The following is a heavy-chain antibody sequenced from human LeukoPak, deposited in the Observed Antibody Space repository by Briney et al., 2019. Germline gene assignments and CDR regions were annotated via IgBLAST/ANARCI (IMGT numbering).Heavy chain of an antibody. CDR1: GGSFSGYY. CDR3: ARGWSDDYVWGSYRLPDWYFDL. V-gene: IGHV4-34*01. D-gene: IGHD3-16*02. CDR2: INHSGST. J-gene: IGHJ2*01. Sequence: SETLSLTCAVYGGSFSGYYWSWIRQPPGKGLEWIGEINHSGSTNYNPSLKSRVTISVDTSKNQFSLKLSSVTAADTAVYYCARGWSDDYVWGSYRLPDWYFDLWGRGTLVTVSS.